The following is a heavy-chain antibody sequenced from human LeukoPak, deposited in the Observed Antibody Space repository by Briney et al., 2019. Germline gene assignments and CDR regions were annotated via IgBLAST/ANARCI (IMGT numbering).Heavy chain of an antibody. CDR2: IYSGGST. CDR3: ASLSLGHY. Sequence: GGSLRLSCATSGFTVSNNYMSWVRQAPGKGLEWVSVIYSGGSTYYADSVKGRFTISRDTSKNTLSLQMNSLRAEDTAVYYCASLSLGHYWGQGTLVTVSS. D-gene: IGHD6-6*01. V-gene: IGHV3-53*01. CDR1: GFTVSNNY. J-gene: IGHJ4*02.